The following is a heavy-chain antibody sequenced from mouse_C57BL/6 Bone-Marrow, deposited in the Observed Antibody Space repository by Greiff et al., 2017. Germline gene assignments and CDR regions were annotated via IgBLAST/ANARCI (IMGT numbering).Heavy chain of an antibody. CDR3: ARSPYYSNDLGFAY. Sequence: QVQLQQSGAELVRPGASVKLSCKASGYTFTDYYINWVKQRPGQGLEWIARIYPGSGNTYYNEKFKGKATLTAEKSSSTAYMQLSSLSSEDSAVYFCARSPYYSNDLGFAYWGQGTLVTVSA. CDR1: GYTFTDYY. V-gene: IGHV1-76*01. CDR2: IYPGSGNT. J-gene: IGHJ3*01. D-gene: IGHD2-5*01.